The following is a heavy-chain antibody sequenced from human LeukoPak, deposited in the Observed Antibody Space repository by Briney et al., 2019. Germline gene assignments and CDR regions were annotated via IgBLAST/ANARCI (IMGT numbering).Heavy chain of an antibody. CDR1: GFTVSSNY. D-gene: IGHD3-22*01. J-gene: IGHJ3*01. Sequence: GGSLRLSCAASGFTVSSNYMGWVRQAPGKGLEWVSVIYSGGSTYYADSVKGRFTISRDNANNLLHLQMNNLRADDTAVYYCARRSGYYWDAFDVWGQGTMVTVSS. CDR3: ARRSGYYWDAFDV. V-gene: IGHV3-53*01. CDR2: IYSGGST.